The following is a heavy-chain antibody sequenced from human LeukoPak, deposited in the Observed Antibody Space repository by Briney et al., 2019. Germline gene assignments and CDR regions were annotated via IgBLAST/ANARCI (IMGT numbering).Heavy chain of an antibody. CDR3: ARDSEGLAVEFDY. CDR2: ISGRSDYI. Sequence: SGGSLRLSCAASGFSFSSYSMNWVRQAPGKGLEWVSSISGRSDYIYYADSVKGRFTISRDNAKNSLYLHMNSLRAEDTAVYYCARDSEGLAVEFDYWGQGTLVTVSS. J-gene: IGHJ4*02. CDR1: GFSFSSYS. V-gene: IGHV3-21*01. D-gene: IGHD6-19*01.